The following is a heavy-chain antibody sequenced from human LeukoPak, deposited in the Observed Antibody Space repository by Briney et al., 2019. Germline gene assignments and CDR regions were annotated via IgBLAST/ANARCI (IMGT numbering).Heavy chain of an antibody. D-gene: IGHD2-15*01. J-gene: IGHJ4*02. V-gene: IGHV3-23*01. CDR3: ARSRVVDRRGYFDF. Sequence: RGSLRLSCVASGFSLSDYPMTWVRQSPGRGLEWVSTIGGSDDTYYADSVKGRFTISRDTSKNTLYLQIHSLGAEDTAVYYCARSRVVDRRGYFDFWGQGTLVTASS. CDR2: IGGSDDT. CDR1: GFSLSDYP.